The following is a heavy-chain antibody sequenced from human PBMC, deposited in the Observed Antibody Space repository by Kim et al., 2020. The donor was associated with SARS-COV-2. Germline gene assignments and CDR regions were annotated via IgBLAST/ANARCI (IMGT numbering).Heavy chain of an antibody. CDR1: GFTFSFYC. CDR2: IGAGGSYT. J-gene: IGHJ4*02. Sequence: GGSLRLSCAASGFTFSFYCMHWVRQGPGNGLMWVASIGAGGSYTSSADSAKGRFTISRDNAKNTLYLQMNSLRGEDTGVYYCTRSTTYQKGFDSWGQGTLVTVPP. D-gene: IGHD2-2*01. V-gene: IGHV3-74*03. CDR3: TRSTTYQKGFDS.